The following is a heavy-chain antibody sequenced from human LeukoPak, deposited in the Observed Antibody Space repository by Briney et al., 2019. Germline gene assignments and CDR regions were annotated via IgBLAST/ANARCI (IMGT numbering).Heavy chain of an antibody. V-gene: IGHV3-30*18. D-gene: IGHD3-10*01. CDR2: ISYDGSNK. Sequence: GGSLRLSCAASGFTFSSYGMHWVRQAPGKGLEWVEVISYDGSNKYYADSVKGRFTISRDNSKNTLYLQMNSLRAEDTAVYYCAKDVGYYGSGSSSDYWGQGTLVTVSS. CDR1: GFTFSSYG. J-gene: IGHJ4*02. CDR3: AKDVGYYGSGSSSDY.